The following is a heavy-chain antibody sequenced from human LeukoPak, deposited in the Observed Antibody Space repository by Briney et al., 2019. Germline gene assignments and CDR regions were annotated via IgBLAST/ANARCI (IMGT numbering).Heavy chain of an antibody. V-gene: IGHV3-30*02. J-gene: IGHJ4*02. D-gene: IGHD6-13*01. CDR3: AKEGIAAAGTVGY. Sequence: PGGSLRLSCAASGFTFSSYGMHWVRQAPGKGLEWVAIIRHDGSNKYYADSVKGRFTISRDNSKNTLYLQINSLRAEDTAGYYCAKEGIAAAGTVGYWGQGTLVTVSS. CDR1: GFTFSSYG. CDR2: IRHDGSNK.